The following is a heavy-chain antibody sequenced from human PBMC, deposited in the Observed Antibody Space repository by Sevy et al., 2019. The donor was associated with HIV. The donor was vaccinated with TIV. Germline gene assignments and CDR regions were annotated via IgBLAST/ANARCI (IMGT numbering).Heavy chain of an antibody. Sequence: QQLGSLRLSCAASGFTFSNYAMSWARQAPGKGLEWVSTFSFGCGKINYADSVKGRFTISRDNSKNTLYLQMNSLRAEDTALYYCAREGCSKPHDYWGQGTLVTVSS. CDR1: GFTFSNYA. V-gene: IGHV3-23*01. CDR3: AREGCSKPHDY. CDR2: FSFGCGKI. J-gene: IGHJ4*02. D-gene: IGHD2-2*01.